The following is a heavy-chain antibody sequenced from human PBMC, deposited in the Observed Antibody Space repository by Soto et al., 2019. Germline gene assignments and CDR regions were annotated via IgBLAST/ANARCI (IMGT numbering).Heavy chain of an antibody. J-gene: IGHJ4*02. CDR2: IYYSGST. V-gene: IGHV4-31*03. Sequence: PSETLSLTCTVSGGSISSGGYYWSWIRQHPGKGLEWIGYIYYSGSTYYNPSLKCRVTISVDTSKNQFSLKLSSVTAADTAVYYCARKQRYGYIYFDYWGQGTLVTVSS. CDR1: GGSISSGGYY. CDR3: ARKQRYGYIYFDY. D-gene: IGHD5-18*01.